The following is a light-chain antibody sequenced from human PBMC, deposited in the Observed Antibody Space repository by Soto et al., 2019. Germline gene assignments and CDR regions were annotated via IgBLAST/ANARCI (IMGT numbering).Light chain of an antibody. Sequence: EIVLTQSPGTLSLSPGERATLSCRASQSVSINYLAWYQQKFGQAPRLLIYGSSSRATGITDRFSGSGSGTDFTLTISRLEPADFAVYYCQQYGSSPHLTFGQGTKVEIK. CDR3: QQYGSSPHLT. CDR2: GSS. V-gene: IGKV3-20*01. J-gene: IGKJ1*01. CDR1: QSVSINY.